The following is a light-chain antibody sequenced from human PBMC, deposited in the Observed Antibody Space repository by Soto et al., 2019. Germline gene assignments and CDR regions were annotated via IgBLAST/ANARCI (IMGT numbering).Light chain of an antibody. V-gene: IGKV2-28*01. CDR2: LGS. CDR3: MQALQTPT. J-gene: IGKJ5*01. Sequence: DMVMTQSPLSLPDPHREPASIHSRSSQSLLHSNGYTYLDWYLQKPGQSPQLLIYLGSNRASGVPDRFSGSGSGTDFTLKISRVEAEDVGVYYCMQALQTPTFGQGTRLEI. CDR1: QSLLHSNGYTY.